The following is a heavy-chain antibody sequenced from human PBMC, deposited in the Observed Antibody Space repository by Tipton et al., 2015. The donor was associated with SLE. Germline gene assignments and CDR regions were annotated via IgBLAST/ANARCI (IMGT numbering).Heavy chain of an antibody. J-gene: IGHJ6*02. V-gene: IGHV3-48*02. Sequence: SLRLSCAASGFTFSSYSMNWVRQAPGKGLEWVSYISSSSSTIYYADSVKGRFTISRDNAKNSLYLQMNSLRDEDTAVYYCARDCYGGNPGGYYYYYGMDVWDQGPIGH. CDR2: ISSSSSTI. D-gene: IGHD4-23*01. CDR1: GFTFSSYS. CDR3: ARDCYGGNPGGYYYYYGMDV.